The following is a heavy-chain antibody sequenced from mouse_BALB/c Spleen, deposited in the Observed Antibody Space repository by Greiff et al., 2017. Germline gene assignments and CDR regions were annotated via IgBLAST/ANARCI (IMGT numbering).Heavy chain of an antibody. J-gene: IGHJ3*01. CDR3: ARERSYGNYPLFAY. D-gene: IGHD2-1*01. Sequence: EVMLVESGGGLVQPGGSRKLSCAASGFTFSSFGMHWVRQAPEKGLEWVAYISSGSSTIYYADTVKGRFTISRDNPKNTLFLQMTSLKSEDTAMYYCARERSYGNYPLFAYWGQGTLVTVSA. CDR2: ISSGSSTI. V-gene: IGHV5-17*02. CDR1: GFTFSSFG.